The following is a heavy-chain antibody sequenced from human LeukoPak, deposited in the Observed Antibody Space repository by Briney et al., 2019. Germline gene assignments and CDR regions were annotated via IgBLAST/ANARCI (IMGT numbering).Heavy chain of an antibody. J-gene: IGHJ6*03. CDR1: GGSISSYY. CDR2: IYYSGGT. Sequence: SETLSLTCTVSGGSISSYYWSWIRQPPGKGLEWIGYIYYSGGTNYNPSLKSRVTISVDTSKNQFSPRLNSVTAADTAVYYCARARYYYYNYMDVWGKGTTVTVSS. CDR3: ARARYYYYNYMDV. V-gene: IGHV4-59*01.